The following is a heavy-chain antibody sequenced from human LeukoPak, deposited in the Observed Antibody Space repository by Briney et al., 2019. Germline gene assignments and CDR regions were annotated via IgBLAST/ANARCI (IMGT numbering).Heavy chain of an antibody. J-gene: IGHJ4*02. CDR3: ARSTGSLWLGELLSAPDY. Sequence: SETLSLTCTVSGGSISSSSYYWGWIRQPPGKGLEWIGSIYYSGSTYYNPSLKSRVTISVDTSKNQFSLKLSSVTAADTAVYYCARSTGSLWLGELLSAPDYWGQGTLVTVSS. CDR1: GGSISSSSYY. CDR2: IYYSGST. V-gene: IGHV4-39*01. D-gene: IGHD3-10*01.